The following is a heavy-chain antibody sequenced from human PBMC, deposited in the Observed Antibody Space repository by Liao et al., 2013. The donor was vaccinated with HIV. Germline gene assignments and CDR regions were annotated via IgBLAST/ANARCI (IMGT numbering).Heavy chain of an antibody. Sequence: QVQLRESGPGLVRPSQTLSLTCTVSGDSISGDDFWTWIRQPAGKGPEWIGRIYASGTANYNPSFKSRVSILVDTSNNQYSLKLTYMTAADTAMYYCARHPTTAGAFDIWGQGTMVTVSS. CDR1: GDSISGDDF. CDR3: ARHPTTAGAFDI. D-gene: IGHD4-17*01. V-gene: IGHV4-61*02. J-gene: IGHJ3*02. CDR2: IYASGTA.